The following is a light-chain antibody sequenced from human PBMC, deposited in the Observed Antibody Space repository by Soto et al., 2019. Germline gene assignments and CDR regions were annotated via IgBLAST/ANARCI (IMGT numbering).Light chain of an antibody. V-gene: IGLV2-8*01. CDR1: SSDVGGYNY. CDR2: EVS. CDR3: SSFAGNNNLV. J-gene: IGLJ2*01. Sequence: QSALTQPPSASGSPGQSVTISCTGTSSDVGGYNYVSWYQQHPGKAPKLMISEVSKRPSGVPDRFSGSKSGNTASLTVSGLQGDDEADYYCSSFAGNNNLVFGGGTKLTVL.